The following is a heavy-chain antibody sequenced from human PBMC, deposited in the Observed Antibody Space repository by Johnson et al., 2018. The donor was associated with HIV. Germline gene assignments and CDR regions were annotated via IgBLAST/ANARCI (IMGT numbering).Heavy chain of an antibody. D-gene: IGHD3-22*01. CDR1: GFTFSRYA. V-gene: IGHV3-30-3*01. CDR2: ISYDGTNK. J-gene: IGHJ3*02. CDR3: AKDGQRGRAMIVARLGAFDI. Sequence: QVKLVESGGGVVQPGRSLRLSCAASGFTFSRYAMHWVRQAPGKGLEWVAVISYDGTNKYYADSVKGRFTISRDNSKNTLYLQMNSLRPEDTAVYYCAKDGQRGRAMIVARLGAFDIWGQGTMVTVSS.